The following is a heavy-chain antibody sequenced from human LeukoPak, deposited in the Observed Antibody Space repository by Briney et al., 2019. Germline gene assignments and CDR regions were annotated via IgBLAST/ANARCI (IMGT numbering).Heavy chain of an antibody. J-gene: IGHJ6*03. Sequence: PGGSLRLSCAASGLTFSSFTMHWVRQAPAKGLEWVAVISFDGSDKYYADSVKGRFTISRDNSKNTLYLQMNSLRAEDTAVYYCARDAIVVPAAIRQGFMDVWGKGTTVTISS. CDR1: GLTFSSFT. V-gene: IGHV3-30*01. CDR3: ARDAIVVPAAIRQGFMDV. CDR2: ISFDGSDK. D-gene: IGHD2-2*01.